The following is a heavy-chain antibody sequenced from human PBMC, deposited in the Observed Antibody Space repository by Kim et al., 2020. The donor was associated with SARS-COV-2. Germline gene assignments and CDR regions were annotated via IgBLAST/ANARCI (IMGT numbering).Heavy chain of an antibody. D-gene: IGHD6-13*01. J-gene: IGHJ1*01. CDR3: ARPRQPGI. Sequence: GGSLRLSCAASGFTFSDYGMNWVRQAPGKGLEWLSGISRNGDGTTYADSVKGRFTVSRDNSKNSLYLQMNSLRVDDTAMYYCARPRQPGIWCPGIQASVS. CDR1: GFTFSDYG. CDR2: ISRNGDGT. V-gene: IGHV3-23*01.